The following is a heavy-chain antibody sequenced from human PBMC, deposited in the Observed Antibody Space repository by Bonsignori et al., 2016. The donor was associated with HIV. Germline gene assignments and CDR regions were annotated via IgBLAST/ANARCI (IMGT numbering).Heavy chain of an antibody. Sequence: WVRQAPGQGLEWMGWMNPNSGNTGYAQKFQGRVTMTRNTSISTAYMELSSLRSEDTAVYYCARASVGRVYYYDSSITWGQGTLVTVSS. V-gene: IGHV1-8*01. D-gene: IGHD3-22*01. CDR3: ARASVGRVYYYDSSIT. J-gene: IGHJ1*01. CDR2: MNPNSGNT.